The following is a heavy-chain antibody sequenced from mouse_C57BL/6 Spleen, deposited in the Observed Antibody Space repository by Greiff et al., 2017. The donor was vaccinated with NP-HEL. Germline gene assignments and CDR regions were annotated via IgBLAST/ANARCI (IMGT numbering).Heavy chain of an antibody. J-gene: IGHJ2*01. V-gene: IGHV5-4*01. CDR2: ISDGGSYT. CDR1: GFTFSSYA. CDR3: AREGYYDYAYFDY. Sequence: EVQRVESGGGLVKPGGSLKLSCAASGFTFSSYAMSWVRQTPEKRLEWVATISDGGSYTYYPDYVKGRFTISRDNAKINLYLQMSHLKSEDTDMYYCAREGYYDYAYFDYWGHGTTLTVSS. D-gene: IGHD2-4*01.